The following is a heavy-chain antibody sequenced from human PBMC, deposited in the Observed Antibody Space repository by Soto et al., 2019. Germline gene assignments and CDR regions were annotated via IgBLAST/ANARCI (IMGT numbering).Heavy chain of an antibody. Sequence: GGSLRLSCSASGFTFSSYAMHWVRQSPGKGLEYVSAISSNGGSTYYADSVKGRFTISRDNSKNTLYLQMSSLRAEDTAVYYCVKATVSIAVAGPYYYYGMDVWGQGTTVTVSS. V-gene: IGHV3-64D*06. D-gene: IGHD6-19*01. CDR3: VKATVSIAVAGPYYYYGMDV. CDR1: GFTFSSYA. J-gene: IGHJ6*02. CDR2: ISSNGGST.